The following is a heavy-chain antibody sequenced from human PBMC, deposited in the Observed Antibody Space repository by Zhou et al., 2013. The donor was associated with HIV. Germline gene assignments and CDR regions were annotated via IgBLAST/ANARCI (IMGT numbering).Heavy chain of an antibody. CDR2: IIPIFGTA. CDR1: GGTFSSYA. J-gene: IGHJ3*02. D-gene: IGHD3-10*01. CDR3: ARETTDYGSGSYWANAFDI. V-gene: IGHV1-69*05. Sequence: QVQLVQSGPEVKKPGSSVKVSCKASGGTFSSYAISWVRQAPGQGLEWMGGIIPIFGTANYAQKFQGRVTITTDESTSTAYMELSSLRSEDTAVYYCARETTDYGSGSYWANAFDIWGQGTMVTVSS.